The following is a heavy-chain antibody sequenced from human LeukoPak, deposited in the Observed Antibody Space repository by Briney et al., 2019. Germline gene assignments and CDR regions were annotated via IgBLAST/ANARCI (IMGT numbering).Heavy chain of an antibody. D-gene: IGHD2-8*01. CDR1: GASISSYF. CDR2: IYDSGST. Sequence: SETLSLTCTVSGASISSYFWSWIRQPPGKGLEWIGYIYDSGSTNYHPSLTSRVTISVDTSKNHFSLKLSSVTAADTALYYCARQMYLGGMDVWGQGTTVTVSS. V-gene: IGHV4-59*08. J-gene: IGHJ6*02. CDR3: ARQMYLGGMDV.